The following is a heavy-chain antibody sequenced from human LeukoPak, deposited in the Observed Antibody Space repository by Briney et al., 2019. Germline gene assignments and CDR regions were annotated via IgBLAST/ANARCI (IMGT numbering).Heavy chain of an antibody. J-gene: IGHJ3*02. Sequence: ASVKVSCKSSGYTFTNYVISWVRQAPGQGLEWMGWISTYNGNSNYAQKLQDRVTMTTDTSTTTAYIDLTSLRSDDTAVYYCARAGGWDRDDYQGDACHIWGQGTMVTVSS. V-gene: IGHV1-18*01. CDR3: ARAGGWDRDDYQGDACHI. D-gene: IGHD6-19*01. CDR2: ISTYNGNS. CDR1: GYTFTNYV.